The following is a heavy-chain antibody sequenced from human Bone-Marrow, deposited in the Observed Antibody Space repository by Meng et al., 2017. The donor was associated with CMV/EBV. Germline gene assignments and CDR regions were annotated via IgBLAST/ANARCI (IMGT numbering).Heavy chain of an antibody. J-gene: IGHJ4*02. D-gene: IGHD3-10*01. CDR1: GGSISSGGYY. CDR2: IYYSGST. Sequence: QVHLQESGPGLVKPSQNLPLTCTVSGGSISSGGYYWSWIRQHPGKGLEWIGYIYYSGSTYYNPSLKSRVTISVDTSKNQFSLKLSSVTAADTAVYYCARVGHYYGLDYWGQGTLVTVSS. V-gene: IGHV4-31*03. CDR3: ARVGHYYGLDY.